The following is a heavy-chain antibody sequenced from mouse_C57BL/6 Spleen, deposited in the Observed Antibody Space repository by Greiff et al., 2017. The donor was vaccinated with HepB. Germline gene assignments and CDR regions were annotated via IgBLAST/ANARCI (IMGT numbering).Heavy chain of an antibody. CDR2: INPSSGYT. CDR1: GYTFTSYW. J-gene: IGHJ2*01. CDR3: ARQGGYYFDY. Sequence: VQLQQSGAELAKPGASVKLSCKASGYTFTSYWMHWVKQRPGQGLEWIGYINPSSGYTKYNQKFKDKATLTADKYSSTAYMQLSSLTYEDSAVYYCARQGGYYFDYWGQGTTLTVSS. D-gene: IGHD1-1*02. V-gene: IGHV1-7*01.